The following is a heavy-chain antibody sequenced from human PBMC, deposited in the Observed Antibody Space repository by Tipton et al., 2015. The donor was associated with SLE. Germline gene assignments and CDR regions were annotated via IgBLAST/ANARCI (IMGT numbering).Heavy chain of an antibody. V-gene: IGHV3-7*03. Sequence: SLRLSCAASGFTFSSYWMNWVRQAPGKGLEWVANIKQDGSEKYYVDSVKGRFTISRDNAKNSLYLQMNSLRAEDTAVYYCARVGSGWYTSAFDIWGQGTMVTVSS. D-gene: IGHD6-19*01. CDR3: ARVGSGWYTSAFDI. CDR1: GFTFSSYW. J-gene: IGHJ3*02. CDR2: IKQDGSEK.